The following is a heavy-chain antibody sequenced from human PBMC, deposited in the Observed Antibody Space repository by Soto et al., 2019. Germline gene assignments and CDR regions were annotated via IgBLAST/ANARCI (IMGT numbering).Heavy chain of an antibody. Sequence: EVQLVESGGALVQAGGSLRLSCAGPGFTFSDHYMDWVRQAPGKGLEWVGRSGNRANSDTTEYGSSVKGRFTISRDDSKNAMYLQMNSLKTEDTAVFYCTRGYSGFDIYDFDIGGRGTLVTVSS. J-gene: IGHJ3*02. CDR2: SGNRANSDTT. V-gene: IGHV3-72*01. CDR3: TRGYSGFDIYDFDI. CDR1: GFTFSDHY. D-gene: IGHD1-26*01.